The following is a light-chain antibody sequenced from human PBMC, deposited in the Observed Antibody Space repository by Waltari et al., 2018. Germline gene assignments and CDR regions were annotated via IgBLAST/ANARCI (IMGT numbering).Light chain of an antibody. CDR3: QQYYSTPPT. CDR1: QSVLYSSNNQNY. Sequence: DIVLTQPPDSLAVSLGERATINCKSSQSVLYSSNNQNYLAWYQQKPGQPPKPLIYWASTRESGVPDRFSGSGSGTDFTLTISSLQAEDVAVYYCQQYYSTPPTFGQGTTLEIK. CDR2: WAS. J-gene: IGKJ2*01. V-gene: IGKV4-1*01.